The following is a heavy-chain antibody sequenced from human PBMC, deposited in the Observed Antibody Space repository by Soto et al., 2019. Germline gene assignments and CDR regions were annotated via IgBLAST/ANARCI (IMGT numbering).Heavy chain of an antibody. D-gene: IGHD3-10*01. Sequence: SETLSLTCAVSGGSISSGGYSWSWIRQPPGKGLEWIGYIYHSGSTYYNPSLKSRVTISVDRSKNQFSLKLSSVTAADTAVYYCARGGSITMVRALDYWGQGTLVTVSS. J-gene: IGHJ4*02. CDR2: IYHSGST. V-gene: IGHV4-30-2*01. CDR1: GGSISSGGYS. CDR3: ARGGSITMVRALDY.